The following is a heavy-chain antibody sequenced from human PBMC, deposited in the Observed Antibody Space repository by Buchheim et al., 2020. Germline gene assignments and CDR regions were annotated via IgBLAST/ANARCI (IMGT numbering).Heavy chain of an antibody. CDR1: GGSFSDYY. J-gene: IGHJ4*02. Sequence: QVQLQQWGAGLLKPSETLSLTCAVYGGSFSDYYWNWIRQLPGKGLEWIGEIHQRGSTKYNPSLKSRATMSVEASKNQFSLSVTSVTAADTAVYYCARGPGARRTLDYWGQGTL. CDR3: ARGPGARRTLDY. CDR2: IHQRGST. V-gene: IGHV4-34*01. D-gene: IGHD1-14*01.